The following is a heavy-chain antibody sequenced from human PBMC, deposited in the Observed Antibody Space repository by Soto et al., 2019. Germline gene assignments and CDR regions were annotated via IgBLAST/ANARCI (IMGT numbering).Heavy chain of an antibody. D-gene: IGHD1-7*01. CDR1: GFTFSSYA. Sequence: GESLKISCAASGFTFSSYAMHWVRQAPGKGLEWVAVISYDGSNKYYADSVKGRFTISRDNSKNTLYLQMNSLRAEDTAVYYCARSYWNYDYWGQGTLVTVSS. CDR3: ARSYWNYDY. CDR2: ISYDGSNK. V-gene: IGHV3-30-3*01. J-gene: IGHJ4*02.